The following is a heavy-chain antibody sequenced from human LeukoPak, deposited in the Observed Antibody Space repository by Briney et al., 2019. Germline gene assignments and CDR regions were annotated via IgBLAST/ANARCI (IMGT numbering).Heavy chain of an antibody. D-gene: IGHD2-15*01. Sequence: GGSLRLSCAVSGFTVSSNYMSWVRQAPGKGLEWVSLIHSGGTTDYADSVKDRFSISRDDSKNTVNLQINSLRAEDTAVYYCARERRYCSGDNCYSGLDYWGQGTQVTVSS. CDR3: ARERRYCSGDNCYSGLDY. CDR2: IHSGGTT. CDR1: GFTVSSNY. V-gene: IGHV3-53*01. J-gene: IGHJ4*02.